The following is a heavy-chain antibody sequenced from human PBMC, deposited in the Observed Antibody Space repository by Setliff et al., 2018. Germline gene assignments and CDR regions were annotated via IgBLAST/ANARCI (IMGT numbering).Heavy chain of an antibody. CDR1: GGAFSNYG. D-gene: IGHD2-21*02. J-gene: IGHJ6*03. CDR2: IIPIFGTT. CDR3: ARESVVVVTTTNYYYYMDV. V-gene: IGHV1-69*05. Sequence: SVKVSCKSSGGAFSNYGITWVRQAPGQGLEWMGGIIPIFGTTTYTQKFQGRVTITTDESTSTGYMELSSLRFEDTAVYYCARESVVVVTTTNYYYYMDVWGEGTTVTVSS.